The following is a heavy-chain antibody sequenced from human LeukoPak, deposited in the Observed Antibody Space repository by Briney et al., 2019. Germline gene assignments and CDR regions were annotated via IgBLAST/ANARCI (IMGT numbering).Heavy chain of an antibody. CDR2: IYHTGTT. CDR3: ARRVSGVSWYFDL. V-gene: IGHV4-39*01. CDR1: GVSSISIDYY. Sequence: SETLSLTCTVSGVSSISIDYYWDWIRQPPGKGPEWIGAIYHTGTTYYNPSLKSRITISVDTSKNQFSLRLSSVAATDTAVFYCARRVSGVSWYFDLWGRGTLVTVSS. J-gene: IGHJ2*01. D-gene: IGHD5/OR15-5a*01.